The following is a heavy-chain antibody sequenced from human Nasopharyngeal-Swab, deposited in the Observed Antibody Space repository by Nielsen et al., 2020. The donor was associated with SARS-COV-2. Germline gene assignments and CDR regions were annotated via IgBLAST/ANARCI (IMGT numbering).Heavy chain of an antibody. CDR1: GFTFDDYA. V-gene: IGHV3-9*01. CDR3: AKDIVGKGSFYYYYGMDV. D-gene: IGHD4-23*01. J-gene: IGHJ6*02. Sequence: SLKISCAASGFTFDDYAMHWVRQAPGKGLEWVSGISWNSCSIGYADSVKGRFTISRDNAKNSLYLQMNSLRAEDTALYYCAKDIVGKGSFYYYYGMDVWGQGTTVTVSS. CDR2: ISWNSCSI.